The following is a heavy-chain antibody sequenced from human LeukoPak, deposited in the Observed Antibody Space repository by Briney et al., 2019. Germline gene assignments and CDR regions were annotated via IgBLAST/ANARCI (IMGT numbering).Heavy chain of an antibody. CDR2: IYYSGST. CDR3: ATNRNRVIDTFDI. V-gene: IGHV4-59*08. Sequence: SETLSLTCTVSDGSISRYYWSWIRQPPGKGLEWIGYIYYSGSTNYNPSLKSRVTISVDTSKKQFSLKLSSVTAADTAVYYCATNRNRVIDTFDIWGQGTMVTVSS. D-gene: IGHD1-14*01. CDR1: DGSISRYY. J-gene: IGHJ3*02.